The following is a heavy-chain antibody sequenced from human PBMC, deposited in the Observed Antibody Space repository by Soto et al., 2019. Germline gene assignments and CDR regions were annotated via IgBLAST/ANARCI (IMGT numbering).Heavy chain of an antibody. D-gene: IGHD3-16*01. CDR2: ISGRSGVP. CDR1: GLTLRSYA. V-gene: IGHV3-23*01. Sequence: EGQLLQSGGDLVQPGGSLRLSCAGSGLTLRSYAMTWIRQTPEKGLEWVSTISGRSGVPSYADSVNGRFTISRDNSNNTLYLQMDSLRPDDTAIYYCAKGGPFTGGFDPWGQGTLVTVAS. CDR3: AKGGPFTGGFDP. J-gene: IGHJ5*02.